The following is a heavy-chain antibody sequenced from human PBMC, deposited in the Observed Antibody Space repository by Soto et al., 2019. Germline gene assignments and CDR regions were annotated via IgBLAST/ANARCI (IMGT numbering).Heavy chain of an antibody. CDR3: ARTPEGSWPNWFGP. CDR2: IYSRGST. D-gene: IGHD6-13*01. J-gene: IGHJ5*02. Sequence: SETLCLTCTVSGGSISYYYWSWIRQSPEKGLEWIGYIYSRGSTSYSPYFKSRVTISVDTSKNQFSLKLNSVTAADTAVYYCARTPEGSWPNWFGPWGQGILVT. V-gene: IGHV4-4*08. CDR1: GGSISYYY.